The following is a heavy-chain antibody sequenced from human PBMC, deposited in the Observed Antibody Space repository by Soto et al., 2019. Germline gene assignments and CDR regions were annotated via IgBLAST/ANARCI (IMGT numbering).Heavy chain of an antibody. D-gene: IGHD7-27*01. Sequence: QVQLVQSGPEVKKPGASVKVSCKASGYMFTKYGITWVRQAPGQGLEYMGWISTDNGNARSAQKFQGRITMTTDTPTSPAYWELRSLRSDDTAVYYCSGLTWGSDHVSFHIWGQGTLVTVSS. CDR1: GYMFTKYG. V-gene: IGHV1-18*04. CDR3: SGLTWGSDHVSFHI. CDR2: ISTDNGNA. J-gene: IGHJ3*02.